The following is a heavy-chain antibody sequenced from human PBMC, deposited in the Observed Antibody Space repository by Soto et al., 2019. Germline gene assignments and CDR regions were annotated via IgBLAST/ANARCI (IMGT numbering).Heavy chain of an antibody. Sequence: QITLKESGPTLVKPTQTLTLTCTFSGLSLRNSGVGVGWIRQPPGKALEWLALIYWDDDKRYSPSLKSRLTITKDTSKNQVVLTITNMDPVDTATYYCVQDKTSGSYWVYWGQGTLVTVSS. CDR3: VQDKTSGSYWVY. D-gene: IGHD1-26*01. CDR1: GLSLRNSGVG. J-gene: IGHJ4*02. CDR2: IYWDDDK. V-gene: IGHV2-5*02.